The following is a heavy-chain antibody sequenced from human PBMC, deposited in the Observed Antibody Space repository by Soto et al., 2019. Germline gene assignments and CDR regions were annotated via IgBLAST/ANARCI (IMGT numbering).Heavy chain of an antibody. Sequence: LSLTCAVSGGSISSGGYSWSWIRQPPGKGLEWIGYIYHSGSTYYNPSLKSRVTISVDRSKNQFSLKLSSVTAADTAVYYCAGGFVTTPHYRGQATLVPSPQ. CDR1: GGSISSGGYS. V-gene: IGHV4-30-2*01. CDR3: AGGFVTTPHY. CDR2: IYHSGST. D-gene: IGHD2-21*02. J-gene: IGHJ4*02.